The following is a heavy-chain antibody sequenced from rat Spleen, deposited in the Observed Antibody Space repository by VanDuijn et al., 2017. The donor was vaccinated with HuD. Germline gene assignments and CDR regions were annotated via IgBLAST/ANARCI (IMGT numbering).Heavy chain of an antibody. V-gene: IGHV2-47*01. Sequence: QVQLTEPRPGLVQPSQTLSLTCTVSGLSLTSNRVRWIRQPPGKGREWMGVMWSDGDTAYNSALTSRLTITRDTSKNQIFIKMNSLQTDDTGTYYCTRDDGTYYYGGWFPYWGQGTLVTVSS. CDR2: MWSDGDT. CDR3: TRDDGTYYYGGWFPY. D-gene: IGHD1-12*02. CDR1: GLSLTSNR. J-gene: IGHJ3*01.